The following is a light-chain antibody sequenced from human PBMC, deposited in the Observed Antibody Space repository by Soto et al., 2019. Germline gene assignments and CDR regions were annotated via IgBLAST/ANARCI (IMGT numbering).Light chain of an antibody. CDR1: QDINSR. CDR2: AAS. J-gene: IGKJ1*01. CDR3: LQVKSFPRT. V-gene: IGKV1-12*01. Sequence: DTQHTKYQSSVSASVEDTVTITCRASQDINSRLAWFQQKPGRAPKYLIQAASILQSGFPSRFAGSGSGTDFTLTINILQPEDFATYYCLQVKSFPRTFGLGTQLYIK.